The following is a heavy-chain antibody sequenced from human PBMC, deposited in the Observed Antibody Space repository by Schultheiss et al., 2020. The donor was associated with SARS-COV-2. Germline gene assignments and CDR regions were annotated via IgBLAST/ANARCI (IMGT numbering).Heavy chain of an antibody. CDR1: SSGGYY. D-gene: IGHD6-6*01. V-gene: IGHV3-9*01. J-gene: IGHJ4*02. Sequence: SSGGYYWSWIRQHPGKGLEWVSGISWNSGSIGYADSVKGRFTISRDNAKNSLYLQMNSLRAEDTAVYYCARLGAARTAFDYWGPGTLVTVSS. CDR3: ARLGAARTAFDY. CDR2: ISWNSGSI.